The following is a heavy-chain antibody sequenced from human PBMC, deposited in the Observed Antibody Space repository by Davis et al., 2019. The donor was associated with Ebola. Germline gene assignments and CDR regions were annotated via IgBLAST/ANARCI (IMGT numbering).Heavy chain of an antibody. Sequence: PSETLSLTCTVSGGSISSSSYHWAWIRQPPGKGLEWLGRIYYNGGTYHNPSLKSRISMSVDTSNNQFSLNVISVTAADTAMYFCARDDSESYYGNGFDIWGPGTMVTVSS. J-gene: IGHJ3*02. CDR3: ARDDSESYYGNGFDI. CDR2: IYYNGGT. V-gene: IGHV4-39*07. D-gene: IGHD3-10*01. CDR1: GGSISSSSYH.